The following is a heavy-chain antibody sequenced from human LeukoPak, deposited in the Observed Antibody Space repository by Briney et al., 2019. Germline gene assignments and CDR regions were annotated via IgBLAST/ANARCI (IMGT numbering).Heavy chain of an antibody. CDR3: ARRRSCSGGSCYEDFDY. V-gene: IGHV5-51*01. J-gene: IGHJ4*02. CDR2: IYPGDSDT. Sequence: PGESLKISCKCSGYRFTSYWVGWVRQMPGKGPEWMGIIYPGDSDTRYNPSFRGQATISTDKSISTAYLQWSSLKASDIAMYYCARRRSCSGGSCYEDFDYWGQGTLVTVSS. CDR1: GYRFTSYW. D-gene: IGHD2-15*01.